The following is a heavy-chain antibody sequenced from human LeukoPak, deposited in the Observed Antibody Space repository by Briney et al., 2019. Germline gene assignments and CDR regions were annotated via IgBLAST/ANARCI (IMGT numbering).Heavy chain of an antibody. CDR3: AKGERRYYGSGSYNY. V-gene: IGHV3-23*01. CDR2: ISGSGGST. D-gene: IGHD3-10*01. J-gene: IGHJ4*02. CDR1: GGSFSGYY. Sequence: ETLSLTCAVYGGSFSGYYWSWIRQPPGKGLEWVSAISGSGGSTYYADSVKGRFTISRDNSKNTLYLQMNSLRAEDTAVYYCAKGERRYYGSGSYNYWGQGTLVTVSS.